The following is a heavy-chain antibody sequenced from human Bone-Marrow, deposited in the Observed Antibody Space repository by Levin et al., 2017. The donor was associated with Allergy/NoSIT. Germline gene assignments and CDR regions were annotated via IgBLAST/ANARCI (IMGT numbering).Heavy chain of an antibody. V-gene: IGHV1-69*13. Sequence: SVKVSCKASGGTFSSYAISWVRQAPGQGLEWMGGIIPIFGTANYAQKFQGRVTITADESTSTAYMELSSLRSEDTAVYYCARRVVVVAATFYYYYGMDGWGQGTTVTVSS. J-gene: IGHJ6*02. CDR1: GGTFSSYA. D-gene: IGHD2-15*01. CDR2: IIPIFGTA. CDR3: ARRVVVVAATFYYYYGMDG.